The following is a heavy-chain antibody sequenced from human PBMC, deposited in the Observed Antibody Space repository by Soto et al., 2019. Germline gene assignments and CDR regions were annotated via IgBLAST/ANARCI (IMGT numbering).Heavy chain of an antibody. Sequence: EVQLVESGEGLVQLGGSLKLSCAAPGSPFVGSAMTWVRQAHGKGLEWVSYISSGSSTIYYAGSVRGRFTISRDNANNSLYLQMNSLIDEDTAVYYCARPEYSSSSYGMDVWGQGTTVTVSS. CDR2: ISSGSSTI. D-gene: IGHD6-6*01. V-gene: IGHV3-48*02. CDR1: GSPFVGSA. J-gene: IGHJ6*02. CDR3: ARPEYSSSSYGMDV.